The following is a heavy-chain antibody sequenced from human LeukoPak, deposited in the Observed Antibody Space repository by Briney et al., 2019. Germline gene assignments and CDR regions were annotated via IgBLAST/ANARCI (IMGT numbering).Heavy chain of an antibody. V-gene: IGHV3-23*01. Sequence: GGSLRLSCAASGFTFSSNAMSWVRQAPGKGLEWVSVITGNGGRTDYADSVKGRFTISRDNSKNTLSLQMNSLRAEDTAVYYCAKDAVAPRSSGDYFDYWGQGTLVTVSS. CDR2: ITGNGGRT. CDR1: GFTFSSNA. D-gene: IGHD3-10*01. CDR3: AKDAVAPRSSGDYFDY. J-gene: IGHJ4*02.